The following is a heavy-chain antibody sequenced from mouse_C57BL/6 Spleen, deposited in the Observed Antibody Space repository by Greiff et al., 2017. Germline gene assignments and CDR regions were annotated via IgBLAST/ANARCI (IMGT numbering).Heavy chain of an antibody. V-gene: IGHV1-72*01. CDR1: GYTFTSYW. D-gene: IGHD1-1*01. Sequence: VQLQESGAELVKPGASVKLSCKASGYTFTSYWMHWVKQRPGRGLEWIGRIDPNSGGTKYNEKFKSKATLTVDKPSSTAYMQLSSLTSEDSAVYYCARLEIHYYGSSYVYFDYWGQGTTLTVSS. J-gene: IGHJ2*01. CDR3: ARLEIHYYGSSYVYFDY. CDR2: IDPNSGGT.